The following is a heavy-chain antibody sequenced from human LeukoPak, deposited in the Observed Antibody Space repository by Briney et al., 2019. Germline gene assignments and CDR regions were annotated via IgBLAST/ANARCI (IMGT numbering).Heavy chain of an antibody. CDR2: IRQDGSEK. D-gene: IGHD3-10*01. CDR3: ARIRTSYYFDY. CDR1: GFTFSSYA. J-gene: IGHJ4*02. Sequence: GGSLRLSCAASGFTFSSYAMSWVRQAPGKGLEWVANIRQDGSEKCYVDSVKGRFTISRDNAKNSLYLQMNSLRAEDTAVYYCARIRTSYYFDYWGQGTLVTVSS. V-gene: IGHV3-7*01.